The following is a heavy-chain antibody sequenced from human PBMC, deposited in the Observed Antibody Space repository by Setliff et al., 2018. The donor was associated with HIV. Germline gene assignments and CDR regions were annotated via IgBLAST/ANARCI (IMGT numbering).Heavy chain of an antibody. D-gene: IGHD6-19*01. CDR2: INHSGSA. CDR1: GGSLSGYY. J-gene: IGHJ4*02. CDR3: ARVDPYTSPRGFDS. Sequence: SETLSLTCAVYGGSLSGYYWSWIRQSPGKGLEWIGDINHSGSANYNPSLRGRVTISIDTSKNQFSLKVTSVTAADAAVYYCARVDPYTSPRGFDSWGQGTLVTVSS. V-gene: IGHV4-34*01.